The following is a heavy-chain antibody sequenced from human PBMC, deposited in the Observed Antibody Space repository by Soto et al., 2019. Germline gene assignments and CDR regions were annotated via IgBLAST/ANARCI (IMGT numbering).Heavy chain of an antibody. J-gene: IGHJ4*02. CDR3: AKDDGFRYYYGSSGYYYY. D-gene: IGHD3-22*01. CDR2: ISGSGGST. Sequence: GSLRLSCAASGFTFSSYAMSWVRQAQGKGLEWVSAISGSGGSTYYADSVKGRFTTSRDNSKNTLYLQMNSLRAEDTAVYYCAKDDGFRYYYGSSGYYYYWGQGTLVTVSS. V-gene: IGHV3-23*01. CDR1: GFTFSSYA.